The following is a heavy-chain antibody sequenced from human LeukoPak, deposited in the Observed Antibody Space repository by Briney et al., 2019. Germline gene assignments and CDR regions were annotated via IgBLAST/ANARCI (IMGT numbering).Heavy chain of an antibody. D-gene: IGHD5-12*01. V-gene: IGHV3-48*03. CDR3: ASGYDLPY. CDR1: TFTFSNYE. Sequence: QPGGSLRLSCAASTFTFSNYEMNWVRQAPGKGLEWISYISRSGSTIYYADSVKGRFTISRDNAKNSLYLQMNSLRAEDTAVYYCASGYDLPYWGQGTPVTVSS. CDR2: ISRSGSTI. J-gene: IGHJ4*02.